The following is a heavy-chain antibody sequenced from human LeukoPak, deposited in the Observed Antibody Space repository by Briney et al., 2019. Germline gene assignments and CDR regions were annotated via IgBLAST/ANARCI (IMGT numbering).Heavy chain of an antibody. CDR3: AVTEPVPAAISRRFDP. J-gene: IGHJ5*02. D-gene: IGHD2-2*02. CDR2: IIPIFGTA. Sequence: SVKVSCKASGGTFSSYAISWVRQAPGQGLEWMGGIIPIFGTANYAQKFQGRVTITADESTSTAYMELSSLRSEDTAVYYCAVTEPVPAAISRRFDPWGQGTLVTVS. V-gene: IGHV1-69*01. CDR1: GGTFSSYA.